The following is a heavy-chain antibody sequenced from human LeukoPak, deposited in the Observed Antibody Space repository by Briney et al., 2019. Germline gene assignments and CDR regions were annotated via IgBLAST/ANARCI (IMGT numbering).Heavy chain of an antibody. CDR1: GYTFTSYD. V-gene: IGHV1-8*01. Sequence: GAAVKVSCKASGYTFTSYDINWVRQATGQGLEWMGWTNPNSGNTGYAQKFQGRVTMTRTTSISTAYMELSSLRSEDPAVYYCARGRGGDYGDYWGQGTLVTVSS. D-gene: IGHD4-17*01. CDR3: ARGRGGDYGDY. CDR2: TNPNSGNT. J-gene: IGHJ4*02.